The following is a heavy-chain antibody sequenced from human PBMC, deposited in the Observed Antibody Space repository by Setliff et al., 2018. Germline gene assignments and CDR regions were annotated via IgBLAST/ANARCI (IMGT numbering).Heavy chain of an antibody. J-gene: IGHJ4*02. CDR3: ASYRQDVNY. CDR2: IYYSGST. CDR1: GGSISSYY. V-gene: IGHV4-59*05. D-gene: IGHD1-26*01. Sequence: PSETLSLTCTVSGGSISSYYWSWIRQPPGKGLEWIGSIYYSGSTYYNPSLKSRVTISVDTSKNQFSLKLSSVTVADTAVYYCASYRQDVNYWGQGTLVTVSS.